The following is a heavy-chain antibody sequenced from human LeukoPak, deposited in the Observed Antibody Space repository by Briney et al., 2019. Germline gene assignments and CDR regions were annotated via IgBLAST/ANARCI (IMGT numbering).Heavy chain of an antibody. CDR1: GYSFTGYY. D-gene: IGHD3-10*01. CDR2: ISAYNGNT. J-gene: IGHJ4*02. Sequence: ASVKVSCKASGYSFTGYYLHWVRQAPGQGLEWMGWISAYNGNTNYAQKLQGRVTMTRDTSTSTVYMELSSLRSEDTAVYYCARDRAMVRGVYDYWGQGTLVTVSS. V-gene: IGHV1-18*04. CDR3: ARDRAMVRGVYDY.